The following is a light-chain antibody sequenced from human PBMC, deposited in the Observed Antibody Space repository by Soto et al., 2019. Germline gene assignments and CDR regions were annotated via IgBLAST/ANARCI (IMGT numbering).Light chain of an antibody. CDR2: GAS. Sequence: EIVLTQSPGPLSLSPGERATLSCRASQSVSSNSLAWYQHKRGQAPRLLIHGASSRATGIPDRFSGSGSGTDFTLTISRLEPEDFAVYYCQQYGGSPRTFGQGTKVEV. CDR1: QSVSSNS. V-gene: IGKV3-20*01. J-gene: IGKJ1*01. CDR3: QQYGGSPRT.